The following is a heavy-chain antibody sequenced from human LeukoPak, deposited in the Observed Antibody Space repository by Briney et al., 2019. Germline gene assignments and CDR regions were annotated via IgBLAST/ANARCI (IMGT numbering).Heavy chain of an antibody. Sequence: GGSLRLSCAASGFTFSPYPMNWVRQAPGKGLEWVSYISGGSDTIHYADSVKGRFTISRDNAKNSLYLQMKSLRAEDTAVYYCARDLGRDRYFDSWGQGTLVTVSS. J-gene: IGHJ4*02. CDR3: ARDLGRDRYFDS. CDR2: ISGGSDTI. D-gene: IGHD5-24*01. CDR1: GFTFSPYP. V-gene: IGHV3-48*04.